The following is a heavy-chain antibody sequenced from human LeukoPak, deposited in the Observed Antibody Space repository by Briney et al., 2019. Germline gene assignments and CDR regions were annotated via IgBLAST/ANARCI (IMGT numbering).Heavy chain of an antibody. D-gene: IGHD1-26*01. V-gene: IGHV1-3*01. CDR1: GYTFTSYA. CDR2: INAGNGNT. Sequence: GASVNVSCTASGYTFTSYAMHWVRQAPGQRLEWMGWINAGNGNTKYSQKFQGRVTITRDTSASTAYMELSSLRSEDTAVYYCARSGPEWELDYWGQGTLVTVSS. J-gene: IGHJ4*02. CDR3: ARSGPEWELDY.